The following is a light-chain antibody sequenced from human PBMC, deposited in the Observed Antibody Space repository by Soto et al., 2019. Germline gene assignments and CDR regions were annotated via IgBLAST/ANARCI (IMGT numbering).Light chain of an antibody. J-gene: IGKJ2*01. CDR2: GAS. CDR3: EQGHNSPLT. Sequence: EIVMTQSPATLSVSPGERATLSCRASQSISSELAWYQQRPGQPPRLLIYGASTRATGVPDRFTGSGSGSDFTLTISGLQAEDFAVYYCEQGHNSPLTFGQGTRLEI. V-gene: IGKV3-15*01. CDR1: QSISSE.